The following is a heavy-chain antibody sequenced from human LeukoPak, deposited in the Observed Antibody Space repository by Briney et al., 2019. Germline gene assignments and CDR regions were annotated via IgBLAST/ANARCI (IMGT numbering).Heavy chain of an antibody. V-gene: IGHV4-39*01. CDR1: GGSISSSSYY. Sequence: SETLSLTCTVSGGSISSSSYYWGWIRQPPGKELEWIGSIYYSGSTYYNPSLKSRVTISVDTSKNQFSLKLSSVTAADTAVYYCARRTGAAAGTALDYWGQGTLVTVSS. D-gene: IGHD6-13*01. CDR2: IYYSGST. CDR3: ARRTGAAAGTALDY. J-gene: IGHJ4*02.